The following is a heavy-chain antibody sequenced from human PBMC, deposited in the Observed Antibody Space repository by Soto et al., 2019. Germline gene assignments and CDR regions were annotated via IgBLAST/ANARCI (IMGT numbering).Heavy chain of an antibody. CDR3: AKAAGHCDWSSTPDAFEI. J-gene: IGHJ3*02. Sequence: GGSLRLSCAASGFTFSSYAMSWVRQAPGKGLEWVSAISGSGGSTYYADSVKGRFTISRDNSKNTLYLQMNSLRAEDTAVYYCAKAAGHCDWSSTPDAFEIWGQGTMVTVSS. D-gene: IGHD3-9*01. CDR2: ISGSGGST. CDR1: GFTFSSYA. V-gene: IGHV3-23*01.